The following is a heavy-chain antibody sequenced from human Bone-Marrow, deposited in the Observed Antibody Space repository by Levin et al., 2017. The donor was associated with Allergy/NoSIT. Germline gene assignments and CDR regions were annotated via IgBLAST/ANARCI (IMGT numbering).Heavy chain of an antibody. Sequence: AGGSLRLSCAASGFTFSSYDMHWVRQATGKGLEWVSAIGTAGDTYYPGSVKGRFTISRENAKNSLYLQMNSLRAGDTAVYYCARAGGGQYDPWYFDLWGRGTLVTVSS. CDR2: IGTAGDT. V-gene: IGHV3-13*01. D-gene: IGHD3-16*01. CDR3: ARAGGGQYDPWYFDL. CDR1: GFTFSSYD. J-gene: IGHJ2*01.